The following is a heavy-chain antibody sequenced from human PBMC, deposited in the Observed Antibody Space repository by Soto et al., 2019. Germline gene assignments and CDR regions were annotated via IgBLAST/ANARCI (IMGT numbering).Heavy chain of an antibody. D-gene: IGHD6-6*01. Sequence: GRTIYNPSLTSRLTISLDMSKNQFYLRLTAVTAADTAIYYCARDHSSSPEGLDYWGQGALVTVSS. CDR3: ARDHSSSPEGLDY. J-gene: IGHJ4*02. V-gene: IGHV4-59*01. CDR2: GRT.